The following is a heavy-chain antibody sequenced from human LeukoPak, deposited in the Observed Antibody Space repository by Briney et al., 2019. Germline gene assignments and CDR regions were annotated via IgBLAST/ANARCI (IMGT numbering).Heavy chain of an antibody. V-gene: IGHV4-61*02. CDR2: IYTSGST. CDR3: ARRVWGPAAMNYYYYYMDV. D-gene: IGHD2-2*01. Sequence: PSETLSLTCTVSGGSISSGSYYWSWIRQPAGKGLEWIGRIYTSGSTSYNPSLKSRVTISVDTSKNQFSLKLSSVTAADTAVYYCARRVWGPAAMNYYYYYMDVWGKGTTVTISS. CDR1: GGSISSGSYY. J-gene: IGHJ6*03.